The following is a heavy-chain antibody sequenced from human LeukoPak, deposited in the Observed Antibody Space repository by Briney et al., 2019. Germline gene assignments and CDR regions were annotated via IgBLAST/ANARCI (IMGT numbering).Heavy chain of an antibody. J-gene: IGHJ4*02. V-gene: IGHV4-59*01. Sequence: SETLSLTCTVSGGSISSYYWSWIRQPPGKGLEWIGYIYYSGCTNYNPSLKSRVTISVDTSKNQFSLKLSSVTAADTAVYYCARGKGRDGYNYLDYWGQGTLVTVSS. CDR1: GGSISSYY. CDR3: ARGKGRDGYNYLDY. CDR2: IYYSGCT. D-gene: IGHD5-24*01.